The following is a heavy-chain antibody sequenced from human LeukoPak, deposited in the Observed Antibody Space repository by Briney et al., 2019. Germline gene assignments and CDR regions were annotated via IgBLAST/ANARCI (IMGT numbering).Heavy chain of an antibody. CDR2: IYPIESKT. V-gene: IGHV5-51*01. J-gene: IGHJ4*02. D-gene: IGHD5-24*01. Sequence: KHGESLKISCKGSGYTYNSYWIGWVRQMPGKGLEWIGIIYPIESKTKYSQSFEGQVTISADKSINTAYLQWTSLKASDTAMYFCATRDGYNLLSWGQGTLVTVSS. CDR1: GYTYNSYW. CDR3: ATRDGYNLLS.